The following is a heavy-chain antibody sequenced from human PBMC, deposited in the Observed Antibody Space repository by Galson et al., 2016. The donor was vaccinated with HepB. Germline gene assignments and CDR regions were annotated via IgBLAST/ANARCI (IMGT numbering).Heavy chain of an antibody. CDR3: ARDRDYAFNI. Sequence: SVKVSCKASTFTFPTSGISWVRQAPGQRLEWLGWISTHDADTNYIQRLQGRITMTTDTSTSTAYMELTSLTSDDTAVYYCARDRDYAFNIWGRGTMVTVSS. V-gene: IGHV1-18*01. CDR2: ISTHDADT. CDR1: TFTFPTSG. J-gene: IGHJ3*02. D-gene: IGHD5-24*01.